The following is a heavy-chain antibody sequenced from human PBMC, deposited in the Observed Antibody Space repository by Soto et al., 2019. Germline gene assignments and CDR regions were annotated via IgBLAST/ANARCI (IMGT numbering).Heavy chain of an antibody. CDR1: GGTFSSYA. CDR3: ARLGCSSTSCYHYYYYGMDV. J-gene: IGHJ6*02. D-gene: IGHD2-2*01. V-gene: IGHV1-69*13. Sequence: ASVKVSCKASGGTFSSYAISWVRQAPGQGLEWMGGIIPIFGTANYAQKFQGRVTITADESTSTAYMELSSLRSEDTAVYYCARLGCSSTSCYHYYYYGMDVWGQGTTVTVSS. CDR2: IIPIFGTA.